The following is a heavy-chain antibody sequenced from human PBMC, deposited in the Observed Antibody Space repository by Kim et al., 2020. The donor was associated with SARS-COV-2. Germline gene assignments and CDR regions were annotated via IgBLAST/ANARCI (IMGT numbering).Heavy chain of an antibody. Sequence: ASVKVSCKASGYTFTSYDINWVRQATGQGLEWMGWMNPNSGNTGYAQKFQGRVTMTRNTSISTAYMELSSLRSEDTAVYYCAARGYQLHHFDPWGQGTLVTVSS. J-gene: IGHJ5*02. CDR1: GYTFTSYD. V-gene: IGHV1-8*01. CDR2: MNPNSGNT. CDR3: AARGYQLHHFDP. D-gene: IGHD2-2*01.